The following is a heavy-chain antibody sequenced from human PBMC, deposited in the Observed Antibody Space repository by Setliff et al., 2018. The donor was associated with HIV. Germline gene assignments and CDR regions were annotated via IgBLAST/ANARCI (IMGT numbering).Heavy chain of an antibody. D-gene: IGHD3-22*01. CDR2: IDTSGST. CDR1: GGSINSGSYY. V-gene: IGHV4-61*02. CDR3: ARSITMIIVAPGAFDI. Sequence: SETLSLTCTVSGGSINSGSYYWSWIRQPAGKGLEWIGRIDTSGSTNYNPSLKSRVTISVDKSKNQFSLKLSSVTAADTAVYYCARSITMIIVAPGAFDIWGQGTMVTVS. J-gene: IGHJ3*02.